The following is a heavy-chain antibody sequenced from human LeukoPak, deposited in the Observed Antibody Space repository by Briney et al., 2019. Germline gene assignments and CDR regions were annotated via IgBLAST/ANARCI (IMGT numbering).Heavy chain of an antibody. CDR2: IYYSGST. J-gene: IGHJ2*01. D-gene: IGHD4-17*01. Sequence: SETLSLTCTASGGSISSYYWSWIRQPPGKGLEWIGYIYYSGSTNYNPSLKSRVTISVDTSKNQFSLKLSSVTAADTAVYYCARDYGDPWYFDLWGRGTLVTVSS. V-gene: IGHV4-59*01. CDR3: ARDYGDPWYFDL. CDR1: GGSISSYY.